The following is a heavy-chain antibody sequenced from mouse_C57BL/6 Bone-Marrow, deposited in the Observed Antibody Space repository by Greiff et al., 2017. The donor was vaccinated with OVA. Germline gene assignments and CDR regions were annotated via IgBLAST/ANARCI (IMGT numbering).Heavy chain of an antibody. D-gene: IGHD1-1*01. J-gene: IGHJ4*01. Sequence: QVQLQQPGAELVKPGASVKMSCKASGYTFTSYWITWVKQRPGQGLEWIGDIYRGSGSTNYNEKFKSKATLTVDTSSSTAYMQLSSLTSEDSAVYYCERKTVGAPMDYWGQGTSVTVSS. V-gene: IGHV1-55*01. CDR3: ERKTVGAPMDY. CDR1: GYTFTSYW. CDR2: IYRGSGST.